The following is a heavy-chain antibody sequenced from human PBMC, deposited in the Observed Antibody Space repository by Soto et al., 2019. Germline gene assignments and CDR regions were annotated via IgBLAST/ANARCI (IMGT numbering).Heavy chain of an antibody. D-gene: IGHD1-26*01. V-gene: IGHV1-3*01. CDR2: INAGNGNT. CDR3: ATDLEVGATHYYYYGMDV. Sequence: ASVKVSCKASGYTFASYAMHWVRQAPGQRLEWMGWINAGNGNTKYSQKFQGRVTITRDTSASTAYMELSSLRSEDTAVYYCATDLEVGATHYYYYGMDVWGQGTTVTVSS. CDR1: GYTFASYA. J-gene: IGHJ6*02.